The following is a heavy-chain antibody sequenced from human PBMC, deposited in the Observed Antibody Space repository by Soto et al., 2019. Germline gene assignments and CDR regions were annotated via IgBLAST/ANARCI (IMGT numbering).Heavy chain of an antibody. CDR1: GGSISSYY. CDR2: IYTSGST. V-gene: IGHV4-4*07. J-gene: IGHJ4*02. CDR3: ARELAASGWYAXWGFDY. Sequence: PSDTLSLTFTVSGGSISSYYWSWIRQPAGKGLEGIGRIYTSGSTNYNPSLKSRVHMSVDTSKNQFSLKLSSVTAADTAVYDCARELAASGWYAXWGFDYWCQGTXVXV. D-gene: IGHD6-19*01.